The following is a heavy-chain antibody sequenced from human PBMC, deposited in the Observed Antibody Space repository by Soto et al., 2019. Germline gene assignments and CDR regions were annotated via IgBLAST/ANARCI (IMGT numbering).Heavy chain of an antibody. V-gene: IGHV3-7*05. CDR2: IKQDGSEQ. Sequence: EVQLVESGGGLVQPGGSLRLSCAASGFTFSTYWMTWVRQAPGKGLEWVANIKQDGSEQNYVDSVKGRFTISRDNAKNSLYLQMYSLRAEDAAVYYCVRDLSPKHTTDWVDAFDLWGQGTMVTVSS. D-gene: IGHD3-9*01. CDR3: VRDLSPKHTTDWVDAFDL. J-gene: IGHJ3*01. CDR1: GFTFSTYW.